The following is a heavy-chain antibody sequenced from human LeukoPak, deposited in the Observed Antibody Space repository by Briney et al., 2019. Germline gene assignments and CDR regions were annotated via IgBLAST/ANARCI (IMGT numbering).Heavy chain of an antibody. Sequence: PSETLSLTCTVSGGSISSYYWSWIRQPPGKGLEWIGYIYYSGSTNYNPSLKSRVTISVDTSKNQFSLKLSSVTAADTAVYYCARHSSGQQLIPWGQRTLVTFSS. CDR1: GGSISSYY. CDR2: IYYSGST. J-gene: IGHJ5*02. CDR3: ARHSSGQQLIP. V-gene: IGHV4-59*08. D-gene: IGHD6-13*01.